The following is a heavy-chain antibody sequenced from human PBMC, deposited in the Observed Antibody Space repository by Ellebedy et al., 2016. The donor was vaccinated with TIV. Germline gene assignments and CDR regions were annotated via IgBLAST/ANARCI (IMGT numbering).Heavy chain of an antibody. V-gene: IGHV3-48*02. CDR1: GFTFSSYT. D-gene: IGHD4-17*01. CDR2: ISSSGSTI. CDR3: ARDENYGAEVIDY. Sequence: GESLKISCAASGFTFSSYTMNWVRQAPGKGLEWVSYISSSGSTIHYADSVKGRFSISRDNVKNSLYLQMNSLRDEDTAVYYWARDENYGAEVIDYWGQGTLVTVSS. J-gene: IGHJ4*02.